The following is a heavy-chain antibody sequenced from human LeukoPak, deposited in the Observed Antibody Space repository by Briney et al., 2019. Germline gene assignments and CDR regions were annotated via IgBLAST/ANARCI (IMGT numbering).Heavy chain of an antibody. CDR1: GGSISSYY. D-gene: IGHD3-10*01. Sequence: SETLSLTCTVSGGSISSYYWIWIRQPPGKGLEWIGYIYNSGSTKYNPSLKSRLSISVDPSKNQFSLRLSSVTAADTAVYYCARLDRSGGATDAIDYWGQGTLVTVSS. V-gene: IGHV4-59*08. CDR2: IYNSGST. CDR3: ARLDRSGGATDAIDY. J-gene: IGHJ4*02.